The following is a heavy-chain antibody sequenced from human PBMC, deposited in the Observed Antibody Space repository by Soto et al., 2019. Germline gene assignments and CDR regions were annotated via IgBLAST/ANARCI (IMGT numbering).Heavy chain of an antibody. V-gene: IGHV3-15*07. CDR1: GFTFSNAW. CDR3: TTDGLGDYVRTDYFYQYGMGV. D-gene: IGHD4-17*01. CDR2: IKSKTDGGTT. Sequence: PGGSLRLSCSASGFTFSNAWMNWVRQAPGKGLEWVGRIKSKTDGGTTDYAAPVKGRFTISRDDSKNTLYLQMHSLKSEDTALYYCTTDGLGDYVRTDYFYQYGMGVWGQGTTVTVSS. J-gene: IGHJ6*02.